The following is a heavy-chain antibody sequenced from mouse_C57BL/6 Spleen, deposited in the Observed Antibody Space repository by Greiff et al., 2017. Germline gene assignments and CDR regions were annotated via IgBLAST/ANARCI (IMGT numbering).Heavy chain of an antibody. D-gene: IGHD1-1*01. V-gene: IGHV1-74*01. CDR1: GYTFTSYW. J-gene: IGHJ1*03. Sequence: QVQLQQPGAELVKPGASVKVSCKASGYTFTSYWMHWVKQRPGQGLEWIGRIHPSDSDTNYNQKFKGKATLNVDKSSSTADMQLSSLTSEDSAVYYGAREGKIGAVVDYWYFDVWGTGTTVTVSS. CDR2: IHPSDSDT. CDR3: AREGKIGAVVDYWYFDV.